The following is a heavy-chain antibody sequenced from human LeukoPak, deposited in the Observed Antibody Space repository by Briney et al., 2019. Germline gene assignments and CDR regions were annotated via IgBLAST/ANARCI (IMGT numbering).Heavy chain of an antibody. Sequence: GGSLRLSCAASGFTFSSYSMNWVRQAPGKGLEWVSYISSSSSTIYYADSVKGRFTISRDNAKNSLYLQMNSLRAEDTAVYYCARETISGGCSTSCYTDYWGQGTLVTVSS. V-gene: IGHV3-48*04. J-gene: IGHJ4*02. D-gene: IGHD2-2*02. CDR2: ISSSSSTI. CDR3: ARETISGGCSTSCYTDY. CDR1: GFTFSSYS.